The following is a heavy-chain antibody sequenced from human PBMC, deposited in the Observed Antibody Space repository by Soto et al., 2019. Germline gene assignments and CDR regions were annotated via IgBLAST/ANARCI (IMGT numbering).Heavy chain of an antibody. Sequence: PSETLSLTCAVSGGSISSSNWWSWGRQPPGKGLEWIGEVYHSGSTNYNPSLKSRVTISVDKSKNQFSLKLSSVTAADTAVYYCATRFMVRGVIITSGWFDPWGQGTLVNVSS. CDR3: ATRFMVRGVIITSGWFDP. D-gene: IGHD3-10*01. CDR1: GGSISSSNW. CDR2: VYHSGST. J-gene: IGHJ5*02. V-gene: IGHV4-4*02.